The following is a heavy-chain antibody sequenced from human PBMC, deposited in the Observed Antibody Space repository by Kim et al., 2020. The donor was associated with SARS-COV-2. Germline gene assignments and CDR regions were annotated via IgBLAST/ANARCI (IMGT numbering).Heavy chain of an antibody. J-gene: IGHJ4*02. Sequence: GGSLRLSCAASGFTFSSYSMNWVRQAPGKGLERVSSISSSSSYIYYADSVKGRFTISRDNAKNSLYLQMNSLRAEDTAGYYCARESHGGYYDSSGPSWGQGTLVPASS. CDR2: ISSSSSYI. D-gene: IGHD3-22*01. V-gene: IGHV3-21*01. CDR3: ARESHGGYYDSSGPS. CDR1: GFTFSSYS.